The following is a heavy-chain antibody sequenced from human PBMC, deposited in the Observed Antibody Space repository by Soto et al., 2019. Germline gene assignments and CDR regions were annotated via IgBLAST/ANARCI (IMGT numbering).Heavy chain of an antibody. V-gene: IGHV4-34*01. D-gene: IGHD6-13*01. CDR2: INHSGST. J-gene: IGHJ5*02. CDR1: GGSFSGYY. Sequence: QVQLQQWGAGLLKPSETLSLTCAVYGGSFSGYYWGWIRQPPGKGLEWIGEINHSGSTNYNPYLESRVTISVDTSKNQFSLKLSSVTAADTAVYYCARVSIAAAGSFDPWGQGTLVTVSS. CDR3: ARVSIAAAGSFDP.